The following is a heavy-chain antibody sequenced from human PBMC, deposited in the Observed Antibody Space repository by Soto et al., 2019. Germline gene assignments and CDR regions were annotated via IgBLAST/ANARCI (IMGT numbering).Heavy chain of an antibody. J-gene: IGHJ4*02. D-gene: IGHD5-18*01. CDR2: IYQDDDK. CDR3: GHSLGYNYGLAAYYCVY. V-gene: IGHV2-5*02. CDR1: GFSLSTSGVG. Sequence: QITLKESGPTLVKPTQTLTLTCTFSGFSLSTSGVGVGWIRQPPGKALECLGLIYQDDDKRYSPSLKSRLTFTEDTFKNQVVLTMTRMDPVDTATYYCGHSLGYNYGLAAYYCVYWGQGTLVTVSS.